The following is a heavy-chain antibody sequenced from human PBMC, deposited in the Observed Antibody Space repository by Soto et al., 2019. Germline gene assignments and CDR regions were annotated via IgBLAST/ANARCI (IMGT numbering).Heavy chain of an antibody. Sequence: EVQLVESGGGLVQPGGSLRLSCAASGFTFSSYWMHWVRQAPGKGLVWVSRINSDGSSTSYADSVKGRFTISRDNAKNTLYRQMNRLRAEDTAVYYCATVTTYYYGMDVWGQGTTVTGSS. V-gene: IGHV3-74*01. CDR2: INSDGSST. J-gene: IGHJ6*02. CDR1: GFTFSSYW. D-gene: IGHD4-17*01. CDR3: ATVTTYYYGMDV.